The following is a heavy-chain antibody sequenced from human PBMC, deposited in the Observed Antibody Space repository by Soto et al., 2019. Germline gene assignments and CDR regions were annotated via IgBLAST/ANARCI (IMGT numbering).Heavy chain of an antibody. Sequence: SETLSLTCNVSGRSINSYYWSWVRQPPGKGLEWIGYIYGSGITSYNPSLKSRVTMSADTSKNQFSLKLTSVTGADTAVYYCARTYDSNGYANEFDSWGQGILVTVSS. D-gene: IGHD3-22*01. CDR1: GRSINSYY. V-gene: IGHV4-59*01. CDR2: IYGSGIT. CDR3: ARTYDSNGYANEFDS. J-gene: IGHJ4*02.